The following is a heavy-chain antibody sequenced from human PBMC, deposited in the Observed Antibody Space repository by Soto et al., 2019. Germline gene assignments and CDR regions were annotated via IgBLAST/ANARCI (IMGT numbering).Heavy chain of an antibody. J-gene: IGHJ5*02. Sequence: RLSCAASGFTFSSYGMHWVRQAPGKGLQWVAIISYDGSNKYYADSVKGRFTISRDSSKNTLYLQMNSLRPEDTAVYYCAKDDGAHCSTTSCYSQPFDPWGQGTLVTVSS. CDR2: ISYDGSNK. V-gene: IGHV3-30*18. CDR3: AKDDGAHCSTTSCYSQPFDP. CDR1: GFTFSSYG. D-gene: IGHD2-2*01.